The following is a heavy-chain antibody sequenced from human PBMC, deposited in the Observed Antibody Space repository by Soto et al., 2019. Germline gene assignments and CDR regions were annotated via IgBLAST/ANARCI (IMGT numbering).Heavy chain of an antibody. Sequence: PSETLSLTCTVSGGSISSGGYYWSWIRQHPGKGLEWIGYIYYSGSTYYNPSLKSRVTISVDTSKNQFPLKLSSVTAADTAVYYCARDRRQWLATNWFDPWGQGTLVTVSS. D-gene: IGHD6-19*01. CDR2: IYYSGST. CDR1: GGSISSGGYY. CDR3: ARDRRQWLATNWFDP. J-gene: IGHJ5*02. V-gene: IGHV4-31*03.